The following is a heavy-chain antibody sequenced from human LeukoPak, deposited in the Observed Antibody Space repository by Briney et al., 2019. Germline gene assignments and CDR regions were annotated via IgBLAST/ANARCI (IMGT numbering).Heavy chain of an antibody. D-gene: IGHD2-21*02. CDR1: GFTFSSYW. CDR3: ARALAVVTARDYFDF. V-gene: IGHV3-7*01. CDR2: IKQDGSEK. Sequence: GGSLRLSCAASGFTFSSYWMSWVRQAPGKGLEWVANIKQDGSEKYYVDSVKGRFTISRDNAKNSLYLQMNSLRAEDTAVYYCARALAVVTARDYFDFWGQGTLVTVSS. J-gene: IGHJ4*02.